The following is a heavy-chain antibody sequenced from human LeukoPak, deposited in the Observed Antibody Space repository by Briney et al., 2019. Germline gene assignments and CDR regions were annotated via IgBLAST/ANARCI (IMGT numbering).Heavy chain of an antibody. D-gene: IGHD3-22*01. CDR2: ISSSSSYI. CDR3: AREGLLFDHFITLDY. Sequence: KTGGSLRLSCAASGFTFSSYSMNWVRQAPGKGLEWVSSISSSSSYIYYADSVKGRFTISRDNAKNSLYLQMNSLRAEDTAVYYCAREGLLFDHFITLDYWGQGTLVTVSS. CDR1: GFTFSSYS. J-gene: IGHJ4*02. V-gene: IGHV3-21*01.